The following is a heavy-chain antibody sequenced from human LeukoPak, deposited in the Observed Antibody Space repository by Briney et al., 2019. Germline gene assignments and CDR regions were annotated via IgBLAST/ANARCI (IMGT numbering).Heavy chain of an antibody. Sequence: AASVKASCKASGYTFTSYTLHWVRQAPGQRLEWMGWINAGTGNTKYSQNFQGRVTITRDTSASTAYMELSSLTSEDTAVYFCARVLAAADDYWGQGTLVTVSS. D-gene: IGHD6-13*01. CDR3: ARVLAAADDY. J-gene: IGHJ4*02. CDR1: GYTFTSYT. V-gene: IGHV1-3*01. CDR2: INAGTGNT.